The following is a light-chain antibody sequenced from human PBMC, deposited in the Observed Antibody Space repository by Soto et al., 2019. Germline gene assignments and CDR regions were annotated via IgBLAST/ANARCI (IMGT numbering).Light chain of an antibody. Sequence: EIVIRHSPGALALSPGEGATLSCRASQSVREYLAWYQQHPRWAPRLLIYGASSRATGIPDSFSGSGSGTDFTLTISRLEPEDFAVYYCQQYGGSPQTFGQGT. V-gene: IGKV3-20*01. CDR3: QQYGGSPQT. J-gene: IGKJ1*01. CDR1: QSVREY. CDR2: GAS.